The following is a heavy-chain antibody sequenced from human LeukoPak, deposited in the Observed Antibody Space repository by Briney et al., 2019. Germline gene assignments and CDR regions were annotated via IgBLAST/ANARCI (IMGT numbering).Heavy chain of an antibody. V-gene: IGHV3-20*04. CDR3: ARAPTFSGWFDY. Sequence: PGGSLRLSCAASRFTFDEYGMSWVRQTAGKGLEWVSGINWNGRSIGYADSVKGRFTVSRDNAKNSLYLQMNSLRVEDTAVYYCARAPTFSGWFDYWGQGTLVTVSS. J-gene: IGHJ4*02. CDR1: RFTFDEYG. D-gene: IGHD6-19*01. CDR2: INWNGRSI.